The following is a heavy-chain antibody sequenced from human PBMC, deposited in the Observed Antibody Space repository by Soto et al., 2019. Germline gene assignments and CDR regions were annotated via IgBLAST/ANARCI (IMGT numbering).Heavy chain of an antibody. J-gene: IGHJ6*02. CDR3: ARSDNRNSLYGVDV. Sequence: PSETLSLTCAVDGGFLSGYYWSWIRQSPGKGLEWIGEINHRGSSDYNPSLKSRVTISIDASKNHVTLELTSVTAADTAVYYCARSDNRNSLYGVDVWGQGNAVT. CDR1: GGFLSGYY. V-gene: IGHV4-34*01. CDR2: INHRGSS. D-gene: IGHD1-7*01.